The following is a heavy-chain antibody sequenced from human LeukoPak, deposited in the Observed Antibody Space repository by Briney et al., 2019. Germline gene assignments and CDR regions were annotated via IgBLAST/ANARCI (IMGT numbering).Heavy chain of an antibody. D-gene: IGHD6-13*01. Sequence: SETLSLTCTVSGGSISSYYWSWIRQPPGKGLEWIGYIYYSGSTNYNPSLKSRVTISVDTSKNQFSLKLSSVTAADTAVYYCARVAAAGTVYYYYYYYMDVWGKGTTVTVSS. V-gene: IGHV4-59*01. CDR2: IYYSGST. CDR3: ARVAAAGTVYYYYYYYMDV. J-gene: IGHJ6*03. CDR1: GGSISSYY.